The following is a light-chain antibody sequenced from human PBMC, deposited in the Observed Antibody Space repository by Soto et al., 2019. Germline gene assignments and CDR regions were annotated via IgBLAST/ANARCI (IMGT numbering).Light chain of an antibody. J-gene: IGKJ1*01. Sequence: AIHMTQSPSPLSASVGDRVTITCRASQGIRNDLGWYQKKPGKAPKLLIFAAFNLQSGVPSRFSGGGSGTDFTLTISSLQPEDFETYYCLQHFNFSWTFGQGTKVEI. CDR1: QGIRND. CDR3: LQHFNFSWT. CDR2: AAF. V-gene: IGKV1-6*01.